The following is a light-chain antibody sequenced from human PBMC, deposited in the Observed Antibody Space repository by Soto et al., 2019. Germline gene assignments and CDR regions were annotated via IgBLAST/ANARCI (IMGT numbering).Light chain of an antibody. Sequence: EIVMTQSPATLSVSPGERATLSCRASQSISSKLAWYQQKPGQAPRLLIYGASTRATGIPVRFSGSGSGTELTLTITSLQSEDFAVYYCQEYNNWHPITFGGGIKVEIK. CDR1: QSISSK. CDR2: GAS. J-gene: IGKJ4*01. CDR3: QEYNNWHPIT. V-gene: IGKV3-15*01.